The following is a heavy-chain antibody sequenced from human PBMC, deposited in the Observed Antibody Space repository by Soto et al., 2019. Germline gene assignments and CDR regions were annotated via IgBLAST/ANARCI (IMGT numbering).Heavy chain of an antibody. CDR2: ISYDGSNK. V-gene: IGHV3-30-3*01. CDR1: GFTFSSYA. Sequence: QVQLVESGGGVVQPGRSLRLSCAASGFTFSSYAMHWVRQAPGKGLEWVAVISYDGSNKYYADSVKGRFTISRDNSKNTLYLQMNRLRAEDTAVYYCARDGMSNTHYGMDVWGQGTTVTVSS. CDR3: ARDGMSNTHYGMDV. J-gene: IGHJ6*02. D-gene: IGHD2-2*02.